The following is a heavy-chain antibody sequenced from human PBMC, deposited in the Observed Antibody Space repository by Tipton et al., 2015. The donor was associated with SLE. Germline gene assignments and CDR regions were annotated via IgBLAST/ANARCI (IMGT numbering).Heavy chain of an antibody. Sequence: TLSLTCTVSGGSISSGSYYWSWIWQPAGKGLEWIGRIYTSGSTNYNPSLKSRVTISVDTSKNQFSLKLSSVTAADTAVYYCARVNIAAAGHFDYWGQGTLVTVSS. D-gene: IGHD6-13*01. V-gene: IGHV4-61*02. J-gene: IGHJ4*02. CDR3: ARVNIAAAGHFDY. CDR1: GGSISSGSYY. CDR2: IYTSGST.